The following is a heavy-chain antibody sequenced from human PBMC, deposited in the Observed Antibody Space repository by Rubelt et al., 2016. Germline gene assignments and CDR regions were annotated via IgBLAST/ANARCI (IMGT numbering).Heavy chain of an antibody. J-gene: IGHJ4*02. CDR2: IHSDGSGI. D-gene: IGHD2/OR15-2a*01. Sequence: VWVSRIHSDGSGISYADSVKGRFTISRDNAKNTLYLQMNTLRAADTAVYYCAKGAGVAVETTFHCDYWGQGTLVTVSS. V-gene: IGHV3-74*01. CDR3: AKGAGVAVETTFHCDY.